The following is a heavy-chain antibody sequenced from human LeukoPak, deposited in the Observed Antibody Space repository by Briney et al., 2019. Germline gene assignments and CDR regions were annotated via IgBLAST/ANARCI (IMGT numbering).Heavy chain of an antibody. V-gene: IGHV2-70*01. D-gene: IGHD3-3*01. CDR1: GFSLSTSGMC. CDR2: INWDDDK. Sequence: SGPALLNPTQTLTLTCTFTGFSLSTSGMCVSWIRQPPVKALVWLAHINWDDDKYYSTSLKTRLTISKDTSKNQVVLTMTNMDPVDTATYYCARAHEFWSGYNFDYWGQGTLVTVSS. J-gene: IGHJ4*02. CDR3: ARAHEFWSGYNFDY.